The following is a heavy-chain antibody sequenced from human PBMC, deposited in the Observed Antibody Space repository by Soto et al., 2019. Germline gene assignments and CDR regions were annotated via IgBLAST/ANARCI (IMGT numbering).Heavy chain of an antibody. CDR3: ARAPIAVAGPTYYLYYGMDV. D-gene: IGHD6-19*01. CDR1: GYTFTSYY. V-gene: IGHV1-46*01. Sequence: ASVKVSCKASGYTFTSYYMHWVRQAPGQGLEWMGIINPSGGSTSYAQKFQGRVTMTRDTSTSTVYMELSSLRSEDTAVYYCARAPIAVAGPTYYLYYGMDVWGQGXTVTVYS. J-gene: IGHJ6*02. CDR2: INPSGGST.